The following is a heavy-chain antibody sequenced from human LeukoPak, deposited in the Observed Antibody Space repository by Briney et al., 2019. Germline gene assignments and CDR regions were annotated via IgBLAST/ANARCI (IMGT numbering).Heavy chain of an antibody. J-gene: IGHJ4*02. CDR1: GYTFTGYY. D-gene: IGHD5-12*01. V-gene: IGHV1-2*02. CDR2: INPNSGAT. Sequence: SVKVSCKASGYTFTGYYVHWLRQAPGQGLEGVAWINPNSGATNYAPKFQGKVTLTRDTSITTTYMEVSRLRSDDTAVYYCARDFGRYSGYDFDFWGQGTLVTVSS. CDR3: ARDFGRYSGYDFDF.